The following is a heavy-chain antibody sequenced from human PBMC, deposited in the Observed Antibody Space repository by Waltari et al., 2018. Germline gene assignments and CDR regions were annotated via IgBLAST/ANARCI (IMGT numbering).Heavy chain of an antibody. CDR2: ISYDGSNK. CDR3: ARDPRWEYYFDY. Sequence: QVQLVESGGGVVQPGRSLRLSCAASGFTFSSYAMHWVRQAPGKGLEWVAVISYDGSNKYYADSVKGRFTISRDNSKNTLYLQMNSLRAEDTAVYYCARDPRWEYYFDYWGQGTLVTVSS. V-gene: IGHV3-30-3*01. D-gene: IGHD1-26*01. J-gene: IGHJ4*02. CDR1: GFTFSSYA.